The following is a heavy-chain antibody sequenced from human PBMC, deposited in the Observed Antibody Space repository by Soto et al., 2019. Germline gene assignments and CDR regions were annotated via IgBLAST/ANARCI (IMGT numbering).Heavy chain of an antibody. V-gene: IGHV3-23*01. D-gene: IGHD1-1*01. CDR3: AKDKSGTTSFDY. CDR1: GFTFSSYA. J-gene: IGHJ4*02. Sequence: EVQLLESGGGLVQPGGSLRLSCAASGFTFSSYAMSWVRQAPGKGLEWVSALSASGGSTHYADSVKGRFTISRDNSKNTLYLQMNSLRAEDTAVYYCAKDKSGTTSFDYWGQGTLVTVSS. CDR2: LSASGGST.